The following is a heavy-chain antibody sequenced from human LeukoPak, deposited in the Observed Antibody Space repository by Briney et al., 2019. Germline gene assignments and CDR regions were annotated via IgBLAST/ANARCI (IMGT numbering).Heavy chain of an antibody. CDR3: ARDKAVAGGAFDI. Sequence: GGSLRLSCAASGFTFSSYSMNWVRQAPGKGLEWVSYISSSSSTIYYADSVKGRFTISRDNAKNSLYLQMNSLRAEDTAVYYCARDKAVAGGAFDIWGQGTMVTVSS. D-gene: IGHD6-19*01. V-gene: IGHV3-48*01. J-gene: IGHJ3*02. CDR2: ISSSSSTI. CDR1: GFTFSSYS.